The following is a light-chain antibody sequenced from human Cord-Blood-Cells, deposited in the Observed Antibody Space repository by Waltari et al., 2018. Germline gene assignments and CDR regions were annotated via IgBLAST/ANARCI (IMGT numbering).Light chain of an antibody. CDR2: EVS. V-gene: IGLV2-8*01. Sequence: QSALTQPPSASGSPGPSVTISCTGTSIDVGGYNYVSWYQQHPGKAPKLMIYEVSKRPSGVPDRFSGSKSGNTASLTVSGLQAEDEADYYCSSYAGSNNYVFGTGTKVTVL. J-gene: IGLJ1*01. CDR3: SSYAGSNNYV. CDR1: SIDVGGYNY.